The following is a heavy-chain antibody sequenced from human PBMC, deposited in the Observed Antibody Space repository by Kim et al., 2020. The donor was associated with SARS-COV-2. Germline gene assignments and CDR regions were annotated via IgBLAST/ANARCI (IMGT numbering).Heavy chain of an antibody. J-gene: IGHJ6*02. CDR3: ARHRERRLLEWLSVPPYGMDV. CDR2: IYPGDSDT. V-gene: IGHV5-51*01. D-gene: IGHD3-3*01. CDR1: GYSFTSYW. Sequence: GESLKISCKGSGYSFTSYWIGWVRQMPGKGLEWIGIIYPGDSDTRYSPSFQGQVTISADKSISTAYLQWSSLMASDTAMYYCARHRERRLLEWLSVPPYGMDVWGQGTTVTVSS.